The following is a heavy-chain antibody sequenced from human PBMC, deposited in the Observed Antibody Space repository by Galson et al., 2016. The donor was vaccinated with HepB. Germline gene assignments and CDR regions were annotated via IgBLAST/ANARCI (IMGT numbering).Heavy chain of an antibody. V-gene: IGHV4-59*01. CDR1: GDSISSSY. CDR2: ISNNGDI. CDR3: ARTARTFHH. D-gene: IGHD6-6*01. J-gene: IGHJ1*01. Sequence: SETLSLTCTVSGDSISSSYWSWIRQSPGKGLECIGYISNNGDINYSPSLKSRVTISMDTSKNQFSLTLRSVSPADTAVYYCARTARTFHHWGQGIRVTVSS.